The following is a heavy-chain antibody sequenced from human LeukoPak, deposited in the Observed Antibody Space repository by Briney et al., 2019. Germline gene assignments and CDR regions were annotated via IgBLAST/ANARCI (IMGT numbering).Heavy chain of an antibody. V-gene: IGHV3-48*04. CDR3: ARDAGYSSSWPDY. CDR2: ISSSSSTI. Sequence: GGSLRLSCAASGFTFSSYSMNWVRQAPGKGQEWVSYISSSSSTIYYADSVKGRFTISRDNAKNSLYLQMNSLRAEDTAVYYCARDAGYSSSWPDYWGQGTLVTVSS. J-gene: IGHJ4*02. CDR1: GFTFSSYS. D-gene: IGHD6-13*01.